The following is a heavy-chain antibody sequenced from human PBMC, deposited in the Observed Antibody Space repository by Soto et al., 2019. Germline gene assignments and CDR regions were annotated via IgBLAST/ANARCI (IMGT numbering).Heavy chain of an antibody. Sequence: GESLKISCKGSGYSFTSYWISWVRQMPGKGLEWMGRIDPSDSYTNYSPSFRGHVTISADKSISTAYLQWSSLKASDTAMYYCARPLAARLYYYYGMDVWGQGTTVTVSS. V-gene: IGHV5-10-1*01. D-gene: IGHD6-6*01. CDR1: GYSFTSYW. CDR3: ARPLAARLYYYYGMDV. CDR2: IDPSDSYT. J-gene: IGHJ6*02.